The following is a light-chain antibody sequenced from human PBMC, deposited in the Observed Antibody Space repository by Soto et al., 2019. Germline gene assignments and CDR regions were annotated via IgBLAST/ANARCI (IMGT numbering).Light chain of an antibody. V-gene: IGKV1-12*01. CDR3: QQADTFPLT. CDR2: SGS. Sequence: DIQMTQSPSSVAASVGDRVTITCRASQDINRWLAWYQQKPGRAPKVLLYSGSSLQGGVPSRFSGSGSGKDFTLTISSLQPEDFGTYFCQQADTFPLTFGGGTKVEIK. J-gene: IGKJ4*01. CDR1: QDINRW.